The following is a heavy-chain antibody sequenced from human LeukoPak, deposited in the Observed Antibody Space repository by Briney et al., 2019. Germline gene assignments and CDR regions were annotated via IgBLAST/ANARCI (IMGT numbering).Heavy chain of an antibody. CDR3: AGGTYYSGGWGWFDP. J-gene: IGHJ5*02. CDR1: GDSLNNSHYY. Sequence: SETLSLTCTVSGDSLNNSHYYWSWIRQPPGKGLEWIGYISYSGSTNYNPSLKSRVTISVDTSNNQFSLKLTSVTAADTAVYYCAGGTYYSGGWGWFDPWGQGTLVTVSS. D-gene: IGHD6-19*01. V-gene: IGHV4-61*01. CDR2: ISYSGST.